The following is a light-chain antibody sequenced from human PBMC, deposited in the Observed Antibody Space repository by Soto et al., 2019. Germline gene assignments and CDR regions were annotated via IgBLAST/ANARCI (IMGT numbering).Light chain of an antibody. V-gene: IGKV1-5*01. CDR2: HGA. Sequence: DIRMTQAPSTLPASVGDSLTIPCRASQSISNWLAWYPQKAARVPKLLTYHGASLERGVPSRFSGSGSGTEFTLTISSVEPDDFASYYCQQYNTYSFGQGTQLDIK. J-gene: IGKJ5*01. CDR3: QQYNTYS. CDR1: QSISNW.